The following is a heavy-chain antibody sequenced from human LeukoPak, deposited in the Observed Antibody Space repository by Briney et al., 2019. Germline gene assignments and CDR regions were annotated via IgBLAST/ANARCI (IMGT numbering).Heavy chain of an antibody. Sequence: GGSLRLSCAASGFTFDDYAMHWVRQAPGKGLEWVSGISWNSVFIGYADSVKGRFTISRDNARNSLYLQMNSLRAEDMALYYCAKDGSGSNSYYMDVWGKGTTVTVSS. D-gene: IGHD3-10*01. CDR2: ISWNSVFI. CDR1: GFTFDDYA. V-gene: IGHV3-9*03. CDR3: AKDGSGSNSYYMDV. J-gene: IGHJ6*03.